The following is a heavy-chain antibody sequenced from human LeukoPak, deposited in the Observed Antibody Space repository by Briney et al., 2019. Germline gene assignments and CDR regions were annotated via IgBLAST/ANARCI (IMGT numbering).Heavy chain of an antibody. CDR2: INTNTGNP. D-gene: IGHD5-24*01. J-gene: IGHJ4*02. Sequence: ASVKVSCKASGYTFTSYAMNWVRQAPGQGLEWMGWINTNTGNPTYAQGFTGRFVFSLDTSVSTAYLQWNSLKASDTAMYYCARQTGRDGYNWLGYWGQGTLVTVSS. CDR1: GYTFTSYA. V-gene: IGHV7-4-1*02. CDR3: ARQTGRDGYNWLGY.